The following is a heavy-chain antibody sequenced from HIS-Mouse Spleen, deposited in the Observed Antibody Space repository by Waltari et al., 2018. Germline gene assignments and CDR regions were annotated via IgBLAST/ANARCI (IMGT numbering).Heavy chain of an antibody. CDR2: IDSGGRT. J-gene: IGHJ4*02. CDR1: GFTVSSNY. Sequence: EVQLVESGGGLVQPGGSLRLSCAASGFTVSSNYMRWVRQARGEGLWWVSGIDSGGRTYYADSVKGRFTISRENSKNTLYLQMNSLRAEDTAVYYCARKYSSSFDYWGQGTLVTVSS. D-gene: IGHD6-6*01. CDR3: ARKYSSSFDY. V-gene: IGHV3-66*01.